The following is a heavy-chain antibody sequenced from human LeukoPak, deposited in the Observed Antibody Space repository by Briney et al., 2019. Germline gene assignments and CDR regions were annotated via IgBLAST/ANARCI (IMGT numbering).Heavy chain of an antibody. CDR1: GYTFSHFG. D-gene: IGHD2-2*01. J-gene: IGHJ4*02. CDR3: ARDPPSATAAALFDF. CDR2: ISVYNGNT. V-gene: IGHV1-18*01. Sequence: ASVKVSCKSSGYTFSHFGVSWVRQAPGQGLEWMRWISVYNGNTEFAQKMQGRVTLTTDTSTNTAYMELRNLRSDDTAMYYCARDPPSATAAALFDFWGQGTLVTVSS.